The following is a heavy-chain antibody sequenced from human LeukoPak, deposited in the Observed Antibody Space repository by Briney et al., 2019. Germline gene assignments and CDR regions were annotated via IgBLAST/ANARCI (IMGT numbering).Heavy chain of an antibody. CDR3: GGSEDGYFDY. J-gene: IGHJ4*02. V-gene: IGHV3-74*01. Sequence: PGGSLRLSCTASGLTFSRHWMHWVRQAPGKGLVWISRIKTDGSATLYADFVEGRFTISRDNAKNTLYLQMSSLRAEDTAVYYCGGSEDGYFDYGGRGTLVTVSS. CDR2: IKTDGSAT. CDR1: GLTFSRHW. D-gene: IGHD5-24*01.